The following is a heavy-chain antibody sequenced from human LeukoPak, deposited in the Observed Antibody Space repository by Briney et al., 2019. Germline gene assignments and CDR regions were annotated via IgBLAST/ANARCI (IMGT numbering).Heavy chain of an antibody. CDR2: INWNGGST. J-gene: IGHJ4*02. V-gene: IGHV3-20*04. CDR1: GFTFDDYG. Sequence: PGGSLRLSCAASGFTFDDYGMSWVRQAPGNGLEWVSGINWNGGSTGYADSVEGRFTISRDNAKNSLYLQMNSLRAEDTALYYCARGYSSGSGYWGQGTLVTVSS. CDR3: ARGYSSGSGY. D-gene: IGHD3-22*01.